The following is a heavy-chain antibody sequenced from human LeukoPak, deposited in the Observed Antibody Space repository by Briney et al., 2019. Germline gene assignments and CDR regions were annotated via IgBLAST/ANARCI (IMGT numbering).Heavy chain of an antibody. V-gene: IGHV3-23*01. J-gene: IGHJ3*02. Sequence: GGSLTLSCAASGFTFTNYAMTWVRQAPGKGLEWVSAISGSGGRTYYADFVNGRFTISRDNSKSTLFLDMNSLRGEDTALYYCASPYRTRDDAFGIWGQGTMVTVSS. CDR1: GFTFTNYA. CDR2: ISGSGGRT. D-gene: IGHD1-14*01. CDR3: ASPYRTRDDAFGI.